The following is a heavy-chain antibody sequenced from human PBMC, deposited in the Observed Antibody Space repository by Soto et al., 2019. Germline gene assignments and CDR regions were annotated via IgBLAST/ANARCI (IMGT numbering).Heavy chain of an antibody. Sequence: GGSLRLSCAASGFTFSSYGMHWVRQAPGKGLEWVAVIWYDGSNKYYADSVKGRFTISRDNSKNTLYLQMNSLRAEDTAVYYCARFHDYGDPRFEYWGQGTLVTVAS. CDR3: ARFHDYGDPRFEY. CDR1: GFTFSSYG. V-gene: IGHV3-33*01. D-gene: IGHD4-17*01. J-gene: IGHJ4*02. CDR2: IWYDGSNK.